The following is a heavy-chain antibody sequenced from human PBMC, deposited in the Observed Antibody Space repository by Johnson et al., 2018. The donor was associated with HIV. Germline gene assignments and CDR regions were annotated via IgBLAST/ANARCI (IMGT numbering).Heavy chain of an antibody. D-gene: IGHD5-18*01. CDR1: GFTFGSYV. CDR2: INRKTDGGTT. Sequence: VQLVESGGGLVQPGGSLRLSCAASGFTFGSYVMSWVRQAPGTGLEWVGRINRKTDGGTTDYASPVKGRFTISRDDSKNTLYLQMNSLTAEDTAVYYCSRAYTYGAFDIWGQGTTVTISS. V-gene: IGHV3-15*01. CDR3: SRAYTYGAFDI. J-gene: IGHJ3*02.